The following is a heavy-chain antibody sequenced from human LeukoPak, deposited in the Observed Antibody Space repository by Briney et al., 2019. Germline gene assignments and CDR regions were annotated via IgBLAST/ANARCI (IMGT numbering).Heavy chain of an antibody. CDR3: ASGWSLVGMDV. D-gene: IGHD6-19*01. CDR1: GFTFSSYS. Sequence: GGSLRLSCAASGFTFSSYSMNWVRQASGKGLEWVSSISSSSSYIYYADSVKGRFTISRDNAKNSLYLQMNSLRAEDTAVYYCASGWSLVGMDVWGQGTTVTVSS. J-gene: IGHJ6*02. CDR2: ISSSSSYI. V-gene: IGHV3-21*01.